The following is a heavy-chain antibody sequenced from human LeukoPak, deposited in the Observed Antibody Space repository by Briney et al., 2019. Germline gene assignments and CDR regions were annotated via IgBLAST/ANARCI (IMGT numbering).Heavy chain of an antibody. Sequence: PGRSLRLSCAASGFTFSSYAMHWVRQAPGKGLEWVAVISYDGSNKYYTDSVKGRFTISRDNSKNTLYLQMNSLRAEDTAVYYCARDPFTLGYCSSTSCPEGPYYYGMDVWGKGTTVTVSS. CDR2: ISYDGSNK. V-gene: IGHV3-30*04. J-gene: IGHJ6*04. CDR1: GFTFSSYA. CDR3: ARDPFTLGYCSSTSCPEGPYYYGMDV. D-gene: IGHD2-2*01.